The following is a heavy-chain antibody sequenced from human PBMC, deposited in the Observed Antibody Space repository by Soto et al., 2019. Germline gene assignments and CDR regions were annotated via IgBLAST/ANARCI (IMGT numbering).Heavy chain of an antibody. J-gene: IGHJ4*02. CDR3: ARDQETAVAGTGFDY. Sequence: ASGNVSCKASGYTFTGYYMHWVRQAPGQGLEWMGWINPNSGGTNYAQKFQGWVTMTRDTSISTAYMELSRLRSDDTAVYYCARDQETAVAGTGFDYWGQGTLVTVSS. V-gene: IGHV1-2*04. D-gene: IGHD6-19*01. CDR1: GYTFTGYY. CDR2: INPNSGGT.